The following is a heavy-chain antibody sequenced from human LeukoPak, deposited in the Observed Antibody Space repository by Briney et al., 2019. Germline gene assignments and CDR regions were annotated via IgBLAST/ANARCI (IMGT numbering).Heavy chain of an antibody. CDR2: IKQDGSEK. CDR3: ARERSSGGKKERHY. Sequence: KPGGSLRLSCAASGFTFSSYAMSWVRQAPGKGLEWVANIKQDGSEKYYVDSVKGRFTISRDNAKNSLYLQMNSLRAEDTAVYYCARERSSGGKKERHYWGQGTLVTVSS. CDR1: GFTFSSYA. J-gene: IGHJ4*02. V-gene: IGHV3-7*01. D-gene: IGHD6-19*01.